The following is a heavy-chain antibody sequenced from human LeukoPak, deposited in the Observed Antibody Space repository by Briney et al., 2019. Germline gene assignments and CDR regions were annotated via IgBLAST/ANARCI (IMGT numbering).Heavy chain of an antibody. CDR2: ISDNEGRT. Sequence: PGGSLRLSCAASGFTFNYYAMSWVRQAPGKGLEWVSGISDNEGRTYYTDSVKGRFTISRDKTKNTVFLQMHNLRADDTAVYFCARHDSFIPYWGQGALVTDST. J-gene: IGHJ4*02. V-gene: IGHV3-23*01. D-gene: IGHD5-18*01. CDR1: GFTFNYYA. CDR3: ARHDSFIPY.